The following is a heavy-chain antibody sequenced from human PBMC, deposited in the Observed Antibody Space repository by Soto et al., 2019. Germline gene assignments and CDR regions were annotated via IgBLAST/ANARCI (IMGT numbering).Heavy chain of an antibody. CDR1: GFTFSIYG. CDR3: AKGQNFDWLFFDY. J-gene: IGHJ4*02. Sequence: QVQLVESGGGVVQPGRSLRLSCAASGFTFSIYGMHWVRQAPGKGLEWVAVISYDGSNKYYSDSVKGRFTISRDNSKNTLYLQMNSLRAEDTAVYYCAKGQNFDWLFFDYWGQGTLVTVSS. CDR2: ISYDGSNK. D-gene: IGHD3-9*01. V-gene: IGHV3-30*18.